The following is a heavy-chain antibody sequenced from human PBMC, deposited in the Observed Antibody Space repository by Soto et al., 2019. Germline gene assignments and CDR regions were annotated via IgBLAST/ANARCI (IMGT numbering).Heavy chain of an antibody. J-gene: IGHJ4*02. CDR1: GGSIGSYC. V-gene: IGHV4-59*03. D-gene: IGHD2-15*01. Sequence: SETLSLTCTVSGGSIGSYCWTWIRQPPGEGLEWIGCICNSGSTNYNPSLKSRVTISVDTQMNQFSLKLSSVTVADTAVYYCVLGYCSGGSCHPPYWGQGTLVTVSS. CDR2: ICNSGST. CDR3: VLGYCSGGSCHPPY.